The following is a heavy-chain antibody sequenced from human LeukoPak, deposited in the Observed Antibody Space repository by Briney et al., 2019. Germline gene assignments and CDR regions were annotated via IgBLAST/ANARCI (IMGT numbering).Heavy chain of an antibody. Sequence: GGSLRLSCAASGFTFSDYYMSWIRQAPGKGLEWVSYISSSSSYTNYADSVKGRFTISRGNAKNSLYLQMNSLRAEDTAVYYCARATTTVTTDWFDPWGQGTLVTVSS. CDR1: GFTFSDYY. CDR3: ARATTTVTTDWFDP. D-gene: IGHD4-17*01. J-gene: IGHJ5*02. V-gene: IGHV3-11*06. CDR2: ISSSSSYT.